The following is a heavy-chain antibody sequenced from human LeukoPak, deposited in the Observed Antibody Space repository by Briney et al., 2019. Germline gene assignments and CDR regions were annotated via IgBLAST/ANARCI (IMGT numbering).Heavy chain of an antibody. J-gene: IGHJ4*02. V-gene: IGHV1-8*03. Sequence: GASVKVSCKASGYTFTSYDINWVRQATGQGLEWMGWMNPNSGNTGYAQKFQGRVTITRNTSISTAYMELSSLRSEDTAVYYCARSPTSAAGSDYWGQGTLVTVSS. CDR3: ARSPTSAAGSDY. D-gene: IGHD6-13*01. CDR1: GYTFTSYD. CDR2: MNPNSGNT.